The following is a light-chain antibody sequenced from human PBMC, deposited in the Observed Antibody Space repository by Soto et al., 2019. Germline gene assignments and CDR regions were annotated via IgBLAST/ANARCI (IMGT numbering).Light chain of an antibody. V-gene: IGLV6-57*02. CDR1: SGSIASNY. CDR3: QSYDSSNVV. CDR2: EDN. Sequence: NFMLTQPHSVSESPGKTVTISCTGSSGSIASNYVQWYQQRPGSAPTTVIYEDNQRPSGVPDRCSGSIDSSSNSASLTISGLKTEDEADYYCQSYDSSNVVFGGGTKVTVL. J-gene: IGLJ2*01.